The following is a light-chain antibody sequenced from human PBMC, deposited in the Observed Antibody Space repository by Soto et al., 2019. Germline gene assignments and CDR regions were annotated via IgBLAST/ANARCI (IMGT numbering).Light chain of an antibody. Sequence: EIVLTQSPATLSLSPGERATLSCRASQSVSSYLAWYQQKPGQAPRLLIYDASNRATGIPAKFSGSGSGTACTLSISRIEPEDFAVYYCHQRSKWPFFGGGTKVGIK. CDR1: QSVSSY. J-gene: IGKJ4*01. CDR3: HQRSKWPF. CDR2: DAS. V-gene: IGKV3-11*01.